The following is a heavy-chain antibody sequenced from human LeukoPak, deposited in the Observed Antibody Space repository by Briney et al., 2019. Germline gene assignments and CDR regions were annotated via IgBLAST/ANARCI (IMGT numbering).Heavy chain of an antibody. CDR1: GASISSGSNY. Sequence: SETLSLTCSVSGASISSGSNYWGWIRQPPGKGLEWIGYIYYSGSTNYNPSLKSRVTISVDTSKNQFSLKLSSVTAADTAVYYCARESETGGSYDYWGQGTLVTVSS. CDR3: ARESETGGSYDY. CDR2: IYYSGST. J-gene: IGHJ4*02. D-gene: IGHD1-26*01. V-gene: IGHV4-61*01.